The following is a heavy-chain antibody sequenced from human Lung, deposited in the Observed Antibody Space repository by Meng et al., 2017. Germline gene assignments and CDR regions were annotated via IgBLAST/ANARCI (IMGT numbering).Heavy chain of an antibody. Sequence: QVALQQWGAGLLKPSEPLSLTCVVSGGSFSDYYWSWSRQPPGKGLEWIGEINHSGSTNYNPSLESRATISVDTSQNNLSLKLSSVTAADSAVYYCARGPTTMAHDFDYWGQGTLVTVSS. CDR1: GGSFSDYY. D-gene: IGHD4-11*01. J-gene: IGHJ4*02. CDR3: ARGPTTMAHDFDY. CDR2: INHSGST. V-gene: IGHV4-34*01.